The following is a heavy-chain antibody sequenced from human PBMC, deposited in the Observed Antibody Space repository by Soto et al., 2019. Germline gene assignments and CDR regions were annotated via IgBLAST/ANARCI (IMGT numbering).Heavy chain of an antibody. CDR2: ISGSGGST. CDR3: ARGPLYPPYYFDY. CDR1: GFTFSSYA. J-gene: IGHJ4*02. Sequence: GGSLRLSCAASGFTFSSYAMSWVRQAPGKGLEWVSAISGSGGSTYYADSVKGRFTISRDNSKNTLYLQMNSLRAEDTAVYYCARGPLYPPYYFDYWGQGTLVTVSS. V-gene: IGHV3-23*01.